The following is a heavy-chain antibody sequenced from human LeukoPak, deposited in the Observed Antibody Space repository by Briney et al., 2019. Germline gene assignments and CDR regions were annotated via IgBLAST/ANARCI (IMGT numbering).Heavy chain of an antibody. J-gene: IGHJ4*02. CDR1: GGSISTYY. CDR3: ARAPEFSSGWLLDC. CDR2: IHTSGST. Sequence: SETFSLTCSVSGGSISTYYGSWIRQSAGKGLEWIGRIHTSGSTNYNPSLKSRVTMSVDTSKNQFSLKVTSVSAADTGVYYCARAPEFSSGWLLDCWGQGSLVTVSS. V-gene: IGHV4-4*07. D-gene: IGHD6-19*01.